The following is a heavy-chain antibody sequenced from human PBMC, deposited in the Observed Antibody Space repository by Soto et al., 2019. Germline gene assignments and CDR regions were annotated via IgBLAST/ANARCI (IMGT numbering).Heavy chain of an antibody. CDR1: GFTFSSYW. D-gene: IGHD3-22*01. V-gene: IGHV3-74*01. J-gene: IGHJ4*02. CDR2: INTDGTYT. Sequence: GGSLRVSCAASGFTFSSYWMHWVRQAPGKGLEWVSRINTDGTYTNYTDSVKGRFTFSRDNAKNTLYLQMNSLRAEDTAVYYCARDSYDSCGYYYGYDQWGQGTLVPVSS. CDR3: ARDSYDSCGYYYGYDQ.